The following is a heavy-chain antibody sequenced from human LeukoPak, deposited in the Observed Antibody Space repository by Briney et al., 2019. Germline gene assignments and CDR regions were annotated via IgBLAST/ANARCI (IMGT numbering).Heavy chain of an antibody. Sequence: ETLSLTCAVYGGSFSGYYWSWIRQPPGKGLEWVGRIKSKTDGGTTDYAAPVKGRFTISRDDSKNTLYLQMNSLKTEDTAVYYCTTDLVQADYWGQGTLVTVSS. CDR1: GGSFSGYY. CDR3: TTDLVQADY. V-gene: IGHV3-15*01. CDR2: IKSKTDGGTT. J-gene: IGHJ4*02.